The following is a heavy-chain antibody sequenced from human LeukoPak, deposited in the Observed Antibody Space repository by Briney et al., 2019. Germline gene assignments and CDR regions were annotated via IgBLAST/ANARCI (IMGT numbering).Heavy chain of an antibody. D-gene: IGHD5-12*01. J-gene: IGHJ4*02. Sequence: ASVKVSCKASGYTFTSYYMHWVRQAPGQGLEWMGWISAYNGNTNYAQKLQGRVTMTTDTSTSTAYMELRSLRSDDTAVYYCARVALVYSGYEGYDYWGQGTLVTVSS. CDR1: GYTFTSYY. V-gene: IGHV1-18*04. CDR3: ARVALVYSGYEGYDY. CDR2: ISAYNGNT.